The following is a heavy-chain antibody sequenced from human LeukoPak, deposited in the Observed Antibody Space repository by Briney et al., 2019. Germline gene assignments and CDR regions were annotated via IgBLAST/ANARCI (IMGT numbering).Heavy chain of an antibody. J-gene: IGHJ4*02. D-gene: IGHD1-26*01. CDR1: GFTVSTNY. V-gene: IGHV3-53*04. CDR3: ARALHSVSYYLDS. Sequence: GGSLRLSCAASGFTVSTNYMNWVRQAPGKGLEWVSVIYSGGTTYYADSVKGRFTISRHDSKNTLYLQMNSLRAEDTAVYYCARALHSVSYYLDSWGQGTLVTVSS. CDR2: IYSGGTT.